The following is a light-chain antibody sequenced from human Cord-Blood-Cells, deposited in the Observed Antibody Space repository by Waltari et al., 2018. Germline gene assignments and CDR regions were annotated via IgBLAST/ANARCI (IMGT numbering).Light chain of an antibody. CDR2: DAS. CDR3: QQYDNLPYT. J-gene: IGKJ2*01. Sequence: LQMTQSPSSLSASVGDRVTLTCQASQDISNYLNWYQQKPGKAPKLLIYDASNLETGVPSRFSGSGSGTDFTFTISSLQPEDIATYYCQQYDNLPYTFGQGTKLEIK. CDR1: QDISNY. V-gene: IGKV1-33*01.